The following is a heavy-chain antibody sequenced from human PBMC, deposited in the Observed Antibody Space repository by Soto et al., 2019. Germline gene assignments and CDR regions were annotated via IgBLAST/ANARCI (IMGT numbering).Heavy chain of an antibody. V-gene: IGHV4-39*01. J-gene: IGHJ5*02. Sequence: SETLSLTCTVSGGSITSSSYYWGWIRQPPGKGLEWIGSIYYSGSTYYNPSLKSRVTISVGTSKNQFSLKLSSVTAADTAVYYCATQEVGGSYVYTFDPWGQGTLVTVSS. CDR3: ATQEVGGSYVYTFDP. D-gene: IGHD1-26*01. CDR2: IYYSGST. CDR1: GGSITSSSYY.